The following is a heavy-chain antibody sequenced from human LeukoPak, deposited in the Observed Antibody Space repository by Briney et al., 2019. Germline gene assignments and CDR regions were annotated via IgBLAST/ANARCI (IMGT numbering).Heavy chain of an antibody. V-gene: IGHV3-7*02. Sequence: GGSLRLSCSASGFTFSTSWMNWVRQAPGKGLEWVADIKQDGSEKYYVDSVKGRFTISRDNAKYSLYLHLNSLRAEDTAVYYCARGDYYDRRFDNWGQGTLVTVSS. CDR2: IKQDGSEK. D-gene: IGHD3-22*01. CDR3: ARGDYYDRRFDN. CDR1: GFTFSTSW. J-gene: IGHJ4*02.